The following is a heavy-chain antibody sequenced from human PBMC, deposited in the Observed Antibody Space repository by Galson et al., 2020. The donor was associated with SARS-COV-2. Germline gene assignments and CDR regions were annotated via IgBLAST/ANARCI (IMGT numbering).Heavy chain of an antibody. D-gene: IGHD3-3*01. CDR1: GFTFSSYG. CDR3: AKDQAYYDFWSGYFEAGCYYYYYGMDV. CDR2: ISYDGSNK. J-gene: IGHJ6*02. Sequence: TGGSLRLSCAASGFTFSSYGMHWVRQAPGKGLEWVAVISYDGSNKYYADSVKGRFTISRDNSKNTLYLQMNSLRAEDTAVYYCAKDQAYYDFWSGYFEAGCYYYYYGMDVWGQGTTVTVSS. V-gene: IGHV3-30*18.